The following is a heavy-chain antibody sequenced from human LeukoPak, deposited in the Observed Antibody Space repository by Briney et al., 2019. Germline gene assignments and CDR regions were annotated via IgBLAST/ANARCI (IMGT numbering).Heavy chain of an antibody. CDR1: GGTISGTNW. CDR2: ISLAGQT. V-gene: IGHV4-4*02. Sequence: SGTLSLTCRVSGGTISGTNWWSWVRQPPGQGLAWIGEISLAGQTNYNPSLNGRVTMSLDKSSNHLSLHLTSVTAADTATYFCSRESGPFCPFGYWGQGTLVIVSS. D-gene: IGHD1-26*01. CDR3: SRESGPFCPFGY. J-gene: IGHJ4*02.